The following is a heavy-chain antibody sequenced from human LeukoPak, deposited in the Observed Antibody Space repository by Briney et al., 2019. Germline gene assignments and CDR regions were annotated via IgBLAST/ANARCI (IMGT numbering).Heavy chain of an antibody. CDR2: ISGSGGST. V-gene: IGHV3-23*01. CDR1: GFTFSSYA. D-gene: IGHD3-22*01. CDR3: AKGGVTYYYDSSGQFDAFDI. Sequence: PGGSLRLSCAASGFTFSSYAMSWVRQAPGEGLEWVSAISGSGGSTYYADSVKGRFTISRDNSKNTLYLQMNSLIAEDTAVYYCAKGGVTYYYDSSGQFDAFDIWGQGTMVTVSS. J-gene: IGHJ3*02.